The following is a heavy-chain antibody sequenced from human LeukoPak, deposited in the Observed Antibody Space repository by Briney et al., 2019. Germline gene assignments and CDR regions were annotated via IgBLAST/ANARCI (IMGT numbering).Heavy chain of an antibody. Sequence: GGSLRLSCAASGFTFSGYSMSWVRQAPGKGLEWVSAISGSGGSTYYADSVKGRFTISRDNSKNTLYLQMNSLRAEDTAVYYCAKGRGVVIIDYFDYWGQGTLVTVSS. D-gene: IGHD3-3*01. CDR1: GFTFSGYS. V-gene: IGHV3-23*01. CDR3: AKGRGVVIIDYFDY. CDR2: ISGSGGST. J-gene: IGHJ4*02.